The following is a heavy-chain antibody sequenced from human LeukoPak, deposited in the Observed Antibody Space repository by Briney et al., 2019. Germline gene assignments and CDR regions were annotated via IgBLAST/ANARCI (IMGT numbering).Heavy chain of an antibody. CDR1: GFTFSSYG. CDR3: AKGGEGGSHRYFEY. D-gene: IGHD1-26*01. J-gene: IGHJ4*02. Sequence: GGSLRLSCAASGFTFSSYGMHWVRQAPGKGLVWVTFILYDGSHEYYADSVKGRFTSSRDNSKNTLYLQMDSLRPEDTAVYYCAKGGEGGSHRYFEYWGQGTLVTVSS. V-gene: IGHV3-30*02. CDR2: ILYDGSHE.